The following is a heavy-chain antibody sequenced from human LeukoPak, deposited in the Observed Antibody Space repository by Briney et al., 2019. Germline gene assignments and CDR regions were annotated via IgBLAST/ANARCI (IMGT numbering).Heavy chain of an antibody. Sequence: SGGSLRLSCAASGFTFSTYAMSWVRQAPGEGLEWVSAISGSTGRTYYADSVKGRFTISRDNSKNTLYLQMNNLRAEDTAVYYCAPRVVGSAPFDYWGQGTLVTVSS. J-gene: IGHJ4*02. D-gene: IGHD2-15*01. CDR2: ISGSTGRT. CDR1: GFTFSTYA. CDR3: APRVVGSAPFDY. V-gene: IGHV3-23*01.